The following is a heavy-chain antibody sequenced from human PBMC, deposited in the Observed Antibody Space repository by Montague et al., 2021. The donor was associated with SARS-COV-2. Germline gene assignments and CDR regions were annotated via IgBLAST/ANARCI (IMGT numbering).Heavy chain of an antibody. CDR2: TYYRSKWYN. D-gene: IGHD2-21*02. J-gene: IGHJ2*01. V-gene: IGHV6-1*01. CDR1: GDSVSSNIAT. CDR3: ARAYCGGDCYFYWYFDL. Sequence: CAISGDSVSSNIATWNWIRQSPSRGLEWLGRTYYRSKWYNDYAVSVKSRVIISPDTSNNRISLQLNSVTPEDTAVHYCARAYCGGDCYFYWYFDLWGRGTLVTVSS.